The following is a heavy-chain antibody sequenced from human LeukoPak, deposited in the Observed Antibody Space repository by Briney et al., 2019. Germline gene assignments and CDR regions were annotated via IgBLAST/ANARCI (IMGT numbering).Heavy chain of an antibody. D-gene: IGHD1-1*01. CDR1: GYTFINYG. CDR3: VRDRDWNLDY. CDR2: VSTEKGNT. V-gene: IGHV1-18*01. Sequence: ASVKVSCKASGYTFINYGISWVRQAPGQGLEWMGWVSTEKGNTNYEQNFQGRVTMTTETSTSTAYMELRSLTSDDTAVYYCVRDRDWNLDYWGQGTLVTVSS. J-gene: IGHJ4*02.